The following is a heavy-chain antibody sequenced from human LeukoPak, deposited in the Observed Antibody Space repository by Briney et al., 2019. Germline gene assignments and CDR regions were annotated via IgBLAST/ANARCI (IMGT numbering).Heavy chain of an antibody. CDR3: AREPRAGRRYFDL. CDR1: GFTFCDYY. CDR2: ISSSGSTI. V-gene: IGHV3-11*01. Sequence: GGSLRLSCAASGFTFCDYYMSWIRQAPGKGLEGVSYISSSGSTIYYADSVKGRFTISRDNAKNSLYLQMNSLRAEDTAVYYCAREPRAGRRYFDLWGRGTLVTVSS. J-gene: IGHJ2*01.